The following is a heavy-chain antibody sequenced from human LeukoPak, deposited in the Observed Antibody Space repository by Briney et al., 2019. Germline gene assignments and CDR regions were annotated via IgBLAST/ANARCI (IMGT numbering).Heavy chain of an antibody. Sequence: GGSLRLSCSASGFTFSSYAMHWVRQAPGKGLEYVSAISSNGGSTYYADSVKGRFTISRDNSKNTLYLQMSSLRAEDTAVYYCASTMVRGVIITRLWGQGTLVTVSS. CDR3: ASTMVRGVIITRL. CDR1: GFTFSSYA. V-gene: IGHV3-64D*09. D-gene: IGHD3-10*01. J-gene: IGHJ4*02. CDR2: ISSNGGST.